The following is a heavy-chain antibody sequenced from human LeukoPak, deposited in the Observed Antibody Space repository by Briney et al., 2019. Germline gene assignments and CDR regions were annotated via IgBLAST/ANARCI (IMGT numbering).Heavy chain of an antibody. CDR2: ISSGSGAL. CDR3: ARTNSFDY. J-gene: IGHJ4*02. CDR1: GFTFSTYT. V-gene: IGHV3-48*02. Sequence: PGGSLRLSCAASGFTFSTYTMNWVRQAPGKGLEWVSYISSGSGALYYADSVKGRFTISRDNAKNSLYLQMSSLRDEDTAVYYCARTNSFDYWGQGTLVTVSS.